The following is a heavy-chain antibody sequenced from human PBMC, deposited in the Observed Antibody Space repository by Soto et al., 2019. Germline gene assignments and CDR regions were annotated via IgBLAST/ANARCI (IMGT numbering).Heavy chain of an antibody. J-gene: IGHJ4*02. Sequence: ASVKVSCKASGYTFTSYYMHWVRQAPGQGLEWMGWINPNSGGTNYAQKFQGWVTMTRDTSISTAYMELSRLRSDDTAVYYCARAEYSSSPAEYYYWGQGTLVTVSS. CDR3: ARAEYSSSPAEYYY. CDR1: GYTFTSYY. V-gene: IGHV1-2*04. CDR2: INPNSGGT. D-gene: IGHD6-6*01.